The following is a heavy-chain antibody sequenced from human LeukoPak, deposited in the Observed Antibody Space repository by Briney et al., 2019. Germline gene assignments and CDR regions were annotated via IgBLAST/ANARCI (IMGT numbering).Heavy chain of an antibody. CDR3: ARHSGYDWQVDY. CDR1: GGSISSGSYY. J-gene: IGHJ4*02. V-gene: IGHV4-61*02. D-gene: IGHD5-12*01. CDR2: IYTSGST. Sequence: SSETLSLTCTVSGGSISSGSYYWSWIRQPAGKGLEWIGRIYTSGSTNYNPSLKSRVTISVDTSKNQFSLKLSSVTAADTAVYYCARHSGYDWQVDYWGQGTLVTVSS.